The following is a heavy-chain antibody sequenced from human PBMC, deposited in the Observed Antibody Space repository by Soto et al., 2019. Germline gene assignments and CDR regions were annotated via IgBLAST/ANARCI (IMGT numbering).Heavy chain of an antibody. CDR1: GLTFDDYG. D-gene: IGHD5-12*01. CDR2: ISWNNDNI. Sequence: EVQLVESGGGLVQPGRSLRLSCESSGLTFDDYGMHWVRQAPGKGLEWISGISWNNDNIRYADSIKGRFTVSRDNAKNSLYLQMNSLRAEDTAFYFCAKSVGATIGNGFDLWGQGTLVTVSS. CDR3: AKSVGATIGNGFDL. J-gene: IGHJ3*01. V-gene: IGHV3-9*01.